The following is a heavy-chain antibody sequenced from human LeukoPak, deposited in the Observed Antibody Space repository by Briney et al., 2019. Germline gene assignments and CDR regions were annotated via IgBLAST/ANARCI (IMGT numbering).Heavy chain of an antibody. D-gene: IGHD6-13*01. CDR1: GFTFRTYA. CDR2: ITGNGDTI. Sequence: GGSLRLSCAAFGFTFRTYAMNWARQAPGKGLEWVSLITGNGDTIQYADSVKGRFTISRDNSKNTLYLQMNSLRAEDTAVYYCARDGSTLPDDYWGQGTLVTVSS. CDR3: ARDGSTLPDDY. J-gene: IGHJ4*02. V-gene: IGHV3-23*01.